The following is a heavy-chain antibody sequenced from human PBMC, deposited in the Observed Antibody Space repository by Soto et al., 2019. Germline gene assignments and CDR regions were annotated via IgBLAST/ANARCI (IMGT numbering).Heavy chain of an antibody. D-gene: IGHD6-19*01. V-gene: IGHV3-23*01. Sequence: GGSLRLSCAASGFTFSSYAMSWVRQAPGKGLEWVSGISGSGGSTYHADSVKGRFTISRDNSKNTLYLQMDSLRAEDTAVYFCAKESGRSIGWYFDYWGQGTLVTVSS. CDR1: GFTFSSYA. J-gene: IGHJ4*02. CDR2: ISGSGGST. CDR3: AKESGRSIGWYFDY.